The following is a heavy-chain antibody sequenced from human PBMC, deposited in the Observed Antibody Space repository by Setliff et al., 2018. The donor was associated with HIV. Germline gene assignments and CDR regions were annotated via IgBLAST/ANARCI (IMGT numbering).Heavy chain of an antibody. CDR2: IYYRGST. V-gene: IGHV4-59*01. J-gene: IGHJ4*01. CDR3: ARSVDTTLVPAYYFDY. D-gene: IGHD5-18*01. Sequence: SETLSLTCTVSGGSISGYYWSWIRQPPGKGLEWIGYIYYRGSTDYNPSLKSRVTISIDTSKNQFSLKLSSVTAADTAVYYCARSVDTTLVPAYYFDYWG. CDR1: GGSISGYY.